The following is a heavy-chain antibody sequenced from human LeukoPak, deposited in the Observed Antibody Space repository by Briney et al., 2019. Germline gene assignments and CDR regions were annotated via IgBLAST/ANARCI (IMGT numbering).Heavy chain of an antibody. CDR3: TRAVGLGPGAHFDQ. CDR2: IPTSGISV. V-gene: IGHV3-11*01. D-gene: IGHD1-26*01. CDR1: GFSFSRYY. J-gene: IGHJ4*02. Sequence: GGSLRLSCAASGFSFSRYYMSWVRQTPGKALEWISYIPTSGISVQYADSVRGRFTASRDDAKNSLQLQMDSLRVEDTAVYYCTRAVGLGPGAHFDQWGQGALVIVSS.